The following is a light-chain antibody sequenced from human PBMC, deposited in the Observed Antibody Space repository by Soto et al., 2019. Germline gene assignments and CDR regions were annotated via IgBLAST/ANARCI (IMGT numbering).Light chain of an antibody. CDR2: EVS. CDR1: SSDVGDYNY. CDR3: SSYAGSNNWV. Sequence: QYVLTQPPSASGSPGQSVTISCTGTSSDVGDYNYVSWYQQYPGKAPKLMIYEVSKRPSGVPDRFSGSKSGNTASLTVSGLQAEDEADYCCSSYAGSNNWVFGGGTKRTLL. J-gene: IGLJ3*02. V-gene: IGLV2-8*01.